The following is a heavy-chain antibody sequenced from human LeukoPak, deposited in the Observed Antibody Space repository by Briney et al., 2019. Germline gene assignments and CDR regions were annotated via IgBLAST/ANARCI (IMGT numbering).Heavy chain of an antibody. V-gene: IGHV3-74*01. CDR3: ARTTYHFDS. CDR2: ISSDGTST. CDR1: GFTLSSYW. Sequence: GGSLGLSCAASGFTLSSYWMHWVRQAAGKGLVWVSRISSDGTSTSYADSVKGRFTISRDNAKNQLYLEMNSLRAEDTAVYYCARTTYHFDSWGQGTLVTVSS. J-gene: IGHJ4*02. D-gene: IGHD1-1*01.